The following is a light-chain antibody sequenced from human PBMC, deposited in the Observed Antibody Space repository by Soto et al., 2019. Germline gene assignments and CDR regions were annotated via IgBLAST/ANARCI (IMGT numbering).Light chain of an antibody. CDR1: QSVSSN. V-gene: IGKV3-20*01. CDR3: QQYGSSPVT. Sequence: EIVMPQSPATLSVSPGERATLSCRASQSVSSNLAWYQQKPGQAPRLLIYGASTRATGIPDRFSGSGSGTDFTLTISRLEPEDFAVYYCQQYGSSPVTFGQGTKVDIK. J-gene: IGKJ1*01. CDR2: GAS.